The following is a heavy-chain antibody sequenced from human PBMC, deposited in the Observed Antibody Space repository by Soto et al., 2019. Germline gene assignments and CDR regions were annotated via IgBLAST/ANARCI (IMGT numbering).Heavy chain of an antibody. CDR3: ARGGAVVVPGAVDRHNWFDP. CDR2: VIPILGMA. V-gene: IGHV1-69*02. J-gene: IGHJ5*02. D-gene: IGHD2-2*01. CDR1: GGTFSSYS. Sequence: QVQLVQSGAEVKNPGSSVKVSCEASGGTFSSYSFSWVRQAPGQGIEWMGRVIPILGMANYAQKFQGRVTITADKSTSTVYMELSSLRSEDTAVYYCARGGAVVVPGAVDRHNWFDPWGQGTLVTVSS.